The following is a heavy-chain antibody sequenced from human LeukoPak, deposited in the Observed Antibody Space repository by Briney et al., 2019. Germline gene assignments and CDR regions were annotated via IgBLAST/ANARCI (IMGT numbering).Heavy chain of an antibody. CDR1: GFNFRRYW. CDR2: IKQDGSEK. CDR3: ARGMRDYYGLDY. Sequence: SGGSLRLSCATSGFNFRRYWMSWVRQAPGKGLEWVANIKQDGSEKNYVDSVKGRFTISRDNAKNTLYLQINSLTAEDTAVYYCARGMRDYYGLDYWGQGTLLTVSS. J-gene: IGHJ4*02. V-gene: IGHV3-7*01. D-gene: IGHD3-10*01.